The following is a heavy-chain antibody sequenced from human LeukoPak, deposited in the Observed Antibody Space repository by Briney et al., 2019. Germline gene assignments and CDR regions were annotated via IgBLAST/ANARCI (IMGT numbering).Heavy chain of an antibody. CDR3: ARDLHIPRRGPFFDI. V-gene: IGHV3-66*02. J-gene: IGHJ3*02. CDR2: IYSGGST. Sequence: PGGSLRLSCAASGFTVSSNYMSWVRQAPGKGLEWVSVIYSGGSTYYADSVKGRFTISRDNSKNTLYLQMNSLRAEDTAVYYCARDLHIPRRGPFFDIWGQGTMVPVSS. CDR1: GFTVSSNY. D-gene: IGHD2-21*01.